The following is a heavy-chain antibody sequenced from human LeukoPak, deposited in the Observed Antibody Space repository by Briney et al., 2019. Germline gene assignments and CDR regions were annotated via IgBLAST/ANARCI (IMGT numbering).Heavy chain of an antibody. D-gene: IGHD5-24*01. CDR3: TSPDGYLRY. J-gene: IGHJ4*02. V-gene: IGHV3-49*03. CDR1: GFTFGVYA. CDR2: FRSKAYGGTT. Sequence: GGSLRLSCKASGFTFGVYAMSWFRQAPGKGREWVGFFRSKAYGGTTEYAASVKGRFTISRDDSKSIAYLQMNSLKTEDTAVYYCTSPDGYLRYWGQGTLATVSS.